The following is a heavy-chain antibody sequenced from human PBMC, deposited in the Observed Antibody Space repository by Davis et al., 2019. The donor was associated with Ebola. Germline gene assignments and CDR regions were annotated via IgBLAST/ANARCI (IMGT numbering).Heavy chain of an antibody. CDR1: GYTFTSYA. J-gene: IGHJ5*02. D-gene: IGHD3-10*01. CDR3: ARNPKSITMVRGAMSEWFDP. CDR2: INAGNGNT. V-gene: IGHV1-3*01. Sequence: AASVKVFCKASGYTFTSYAMHWVRQAPGQRLEWMGWINAGNGNTKYSQKFQGRVTMTRDTSTSTVYMELSSLRSEDTAVYYCARNPKSITMVRGAMSEWFDPWGQGTLVTVSS.